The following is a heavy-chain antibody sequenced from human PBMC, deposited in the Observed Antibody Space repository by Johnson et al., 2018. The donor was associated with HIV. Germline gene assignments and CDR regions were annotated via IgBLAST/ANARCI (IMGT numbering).Heavy chain of an antibody. V-gene: IGHV3-30*03. D-gene: IGHD1-1*01. CDR1: GFTFSSYG. CDR3: ARIPARGCWNEALDV. Sequence: QVQLVESGGGVVQPGRSLRLSCAASGFTFSSYGMHWVRQAPGKGLEWVADISYDGSNKYYADSVKGRFTISRDKSKNTLYLQMDSLRAEDAAVYYCARIPARGCWNEALDVRGNGT. J-gene: IGHJ6*03. CDR2: ISYDGSNK.